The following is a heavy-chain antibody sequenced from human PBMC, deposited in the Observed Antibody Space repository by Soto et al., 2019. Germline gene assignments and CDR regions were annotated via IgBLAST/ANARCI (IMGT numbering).Heavy chain of an antibody. V-gene: IGHV1-3*01. CDR2: INAGNGNT. CDR1: GYTFTSYA. Sequence: ASVKVSCKASGYTFTSYAMHWVRQAPGQRLEWMGWINAGNGNTKYSQKFQGRVTITRDTSASTAYMELSSLRSEDTAVYYCARDWLLGGNYYGMDVWGQGTTVTVYS. CDR3: ARDWLLGGNYYGMDV. J-gene: IGHJ6*02. D-gene: IGHD3-9*01.